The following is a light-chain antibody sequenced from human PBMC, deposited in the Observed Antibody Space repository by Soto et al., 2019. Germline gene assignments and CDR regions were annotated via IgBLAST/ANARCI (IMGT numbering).Light chain of an antibody. CDR3: QQYNNWPPFT. Sequence: EIVMTQSPATLSVSPGDRATLSCRASQSMSCNLAWYQQKPGQAPRLLIYGASTRATGIPARFSGSGSGTEFTLTISSLQSEDFAVYFCQQYNNWPPFTFGQGTKLEMK. V-gene: IGKV3-15*01. J-gene: IGKJ2*01. CDR2: GAS. CDR1: QSMSCN.